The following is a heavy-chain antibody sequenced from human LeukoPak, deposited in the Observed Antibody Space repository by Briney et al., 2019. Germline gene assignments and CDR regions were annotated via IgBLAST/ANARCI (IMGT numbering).Heavy chain of an antibody. V-gene: IGHV4-39*07. Sequence: SETLSLTCSVSGGSIRSSTDYWGWIRQPPGEGVEWIGSMYYSGSTYYNPSLKSRVTISVDTSKTQFSLKLSSVTAADTAVYYCARGRSSYYDSGGYYYLVYWGQGTLVTVSS. CDR3: ARGRSSYYDSGGYYYLVY. J-gene: IGHJ4*02. CDR1: GGSIRSSTDY. D-gene: IGHD3-22*01. CDR2: MYYSGST.